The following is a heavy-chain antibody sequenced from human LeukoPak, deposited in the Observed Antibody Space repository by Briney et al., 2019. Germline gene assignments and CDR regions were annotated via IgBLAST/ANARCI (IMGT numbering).Heavy chain of an antibody. CDR2: INHSGST. J-gene: IGHJ4*02. CDR3: ATGGGSSSLFDY. Sequence: KPSETLSLTCAVYGGSFSGYYWSWIRQPPGEGLEWIGEINHSGSTNYNPSLKSRVTISVDTSKNQFSLKLSSVTAADTAVYYCATGGGSSSLFDYWGQGTLVTVSS. D-gene: IGHD6-6*01. V-gene: IGHV4-34*01. CDR1: GGSFSGYY.